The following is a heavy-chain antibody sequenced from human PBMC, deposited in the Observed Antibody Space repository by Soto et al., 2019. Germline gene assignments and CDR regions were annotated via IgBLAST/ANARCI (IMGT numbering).Heavy chain of an antibody. Sequence: AASVKVSCKASGGTFSSYAISWVRQAPGQGLEWMGGIIPIFGTANYAQKFQGRVTITADESTSTAYMELSSLRSEDTAVYYCASTRGYYYHSSGTYYFDYWGRGPLVTVSS. V-gene: IGHV1-69*13. CDR2: IIPIFGTA. D-gene: IGHD3-22*01. CDR1: GGTFSSYA. J-gene: IGHJ4*02. CDR3: ASTRGYYYHSSGTYYFDY.